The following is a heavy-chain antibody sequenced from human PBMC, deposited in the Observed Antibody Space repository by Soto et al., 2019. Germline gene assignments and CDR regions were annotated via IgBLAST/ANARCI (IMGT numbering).Heavy chain of an antibody. J-gene: IGHJ4*02. V-gene: IGHV3-73*02. Sequence: EVQLVESGGGLVQPGGSLKLSCAASGFTFSGSAMHWVRQASGKGLEWVGRIRSKANSYATAYAASVKGRFTISRDDSKNTAYLQMNSLKTEDTAVYYCTSPKYYGDYRFDYWGQGTLVTVSS. CDR1: GFTFSGSA. D-gene: IGHD4-17*01. CDR3: TSPKYYGDYRFDY. CDR2: IRSKANSYAT.